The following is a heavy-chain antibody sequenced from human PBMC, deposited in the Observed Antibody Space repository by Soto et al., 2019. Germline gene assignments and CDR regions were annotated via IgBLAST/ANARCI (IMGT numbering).Heavy chain of an antibody. Sequence: QMQLQESGPGLVKPSGTLSLTCTVSGVSINSANWWTWVRQSPGKGLEWIGEIYHSGSTNFNPSHNSGVIISVYNYTNQFYLEMTSVTAADTAVYHCARSCGRGSCCLGAFAICGQGTMDTVSS. CDR1: GVSINSANW. J-gene: IGHJ3*02. D-gene: IGHD2-21*01. CDR2: IYHSGST. V-gene: IGHV4-4*02. CDR3: ARSCGRGSCCLGAFAI.